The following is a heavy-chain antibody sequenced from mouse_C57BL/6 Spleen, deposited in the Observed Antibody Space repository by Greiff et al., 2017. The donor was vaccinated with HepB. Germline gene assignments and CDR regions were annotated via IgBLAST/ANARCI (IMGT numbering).Heavy chain of an antibody. V-gene: IGHV1-64*01. D-gene: IGHD2-1*01. J-gene: IGHJ3*01. CDR3: AREGYYGNYGAY. CDR2: IHPNSGST. Sequence: VQLQQSGAELVKPGASVKLSCKASGYTFTSYWMHWVKQRPGQGLEWIGMIHPNSGSTNYNEKFKSKATLTVDKASSTAYMQLSSLTSEDSAVYYCAREGYYGNYGAYWGQGTLVTVSA. CDR1: GYTFTSYW.